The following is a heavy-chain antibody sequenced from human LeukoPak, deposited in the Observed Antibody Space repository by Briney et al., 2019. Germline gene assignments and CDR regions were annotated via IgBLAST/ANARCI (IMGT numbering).Heavy chain of an antibody. J-gene: IGHJ5*02. Sequence: ASVTVSCKASGYTFTSYGISWVRQAPGQGLEWMGWISAYNGNTNYAQKLQGRVTMTTDTSTSTAYMELRSLRSDDTAVYYCARDLVTLGWFDPWGQGTLVTVSS. CDR1: GYTFTSYG. D-gene: IGHD2/OR15-2a*01. CDR2: ISAYNGNT. CDR3: ARDLVTLGWFDP. V-gene: IGHV1-18*01.